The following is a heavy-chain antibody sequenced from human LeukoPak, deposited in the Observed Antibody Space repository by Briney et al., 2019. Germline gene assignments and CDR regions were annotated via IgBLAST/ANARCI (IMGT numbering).Heavy chain of an antibody. Sequence: PGGSLRLSCVASGFTLCNYAMTWLRQAPGKGLEWVSHLSASGGSTYYADSVKGRFTISRDNSRNTLHLQMRSLRAEDTAVYYCAKGNDDILTGFDYWGQGTLVTVSS. D-gene: IGHD3-9*01. CDR3: AKGNDDILTGFDY. CDR2: LSASGGST. CDR1: GFTLCNYA. V-gene: IGHV3-23*01. J-gene: IGHJ4*02.